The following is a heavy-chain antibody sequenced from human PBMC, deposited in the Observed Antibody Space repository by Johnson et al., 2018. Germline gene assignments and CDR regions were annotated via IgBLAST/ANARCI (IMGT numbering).Heavy chain of an antibody. CDR2: MNPNSGYT. Sequence: QVQLVQSGAEVKKPGSSVKVSCEISGDTFSSYTISWVRQAPGQGLEWMGWMNPNSGYTGYGQKFKGRVTMSRDNSISTAYMELNSLRSEDTAIYYCARTDGDLDYWGQGTLVTVSS. V-gene: IGHV1-8*01. CDR1: GDTFSSYT. J-gene: IGHJ4*02. CDR3: ARTDGDLDY. D-gene: IGHD4-17*01.